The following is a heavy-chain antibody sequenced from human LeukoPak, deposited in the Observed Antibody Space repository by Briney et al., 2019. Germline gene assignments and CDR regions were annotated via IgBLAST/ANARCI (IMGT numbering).Heavy chain of an antibody. CDR3: ARERVYDGSGGGLTETLLYYHYGMDV. V-gene: IGHV1-46*01. CDR2: INPSGGST. Sequence: ASVKVSCKASGYTFTSYYMHWVRQAPGQGLEWMGIINPSGGSTSYAQKFQGRVTMTRDTSTSTVYMELSSLRSEDTAVYYCARERVYDGSGGGLTETLLYYHYGMDVWGQGTTVTVAS. D-gene: IGHD3-16*01. CDR1: GYTFTSYY. J-gene: IGHJ6*01.